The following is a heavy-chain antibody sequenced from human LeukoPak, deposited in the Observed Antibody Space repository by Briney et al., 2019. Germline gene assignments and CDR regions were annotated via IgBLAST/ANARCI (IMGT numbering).Heavy chain of an antibody. Sequence: ASVKVSCKASGYTFTSYAMHWVRQAPGQRLEWMGWVNAGDGNTKYSQKFQGRVTITRDTSASTAYMELSSLRSEDTAVYYCAREIYDRSGHYYNYFDYWGQGTLVTVSS. J-gene: IGHJ4*02. CDR1: GYTFTSYA. D-gene: IGHD3-22*01. CDR2: VNAGDGNT. V-gene: IGHV1-3*01. CDR3: AREIYDRSGHYYNYFDY.